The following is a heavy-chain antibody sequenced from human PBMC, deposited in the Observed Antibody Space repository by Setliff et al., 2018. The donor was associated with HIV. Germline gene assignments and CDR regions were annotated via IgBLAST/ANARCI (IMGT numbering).Heavy chain of an antibody. Sequence: PSETLSLTCTVSGGSISRNNDYWGWIRQPPGKGLEWIGSVNYRGTTYRNPSLKSRLSISVDTSRGQFSLKLSSVTAADTAVYCCARGSNWFDPWGQGTLVTVSS. V-gene: IGHV4-39*07. CDR3: ARGSNWFDP. D-gene: IGHD3-10*01. J-gene: IGHJ5*02. CDR2: VNYRGTT. CDR1: GGSISRNNDY.